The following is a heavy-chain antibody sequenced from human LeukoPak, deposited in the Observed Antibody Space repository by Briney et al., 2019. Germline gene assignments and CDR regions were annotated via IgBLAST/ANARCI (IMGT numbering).Heavy chain of an antibody. CDR1: GFTFDDYA. D-gene: IGHD4-17*01. Sequence: GRSLRLSCAASGFTFDDYAMHWVRQAPGKGLEWVSGISWNSGSIGYADSVKGRFTISRDNSRNTLFLHMNSLRAEDTAVYYCAKGGTTVATPSAYWGQGTLVTVSS. J-gene: IGHJ4*02. CDR3: AKGGTTVATPSAY. CDR2: ISWNSGSI. V-gene: IGHV3-9*01.